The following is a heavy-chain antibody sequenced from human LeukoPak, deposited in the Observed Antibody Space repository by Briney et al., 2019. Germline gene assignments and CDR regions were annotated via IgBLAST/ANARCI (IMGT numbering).Heavy chain of an antibody. J-gene: IGHJ4*02. V-gene: IGHV4-34*01. Sequence: SETLSLTCAVYGGSFSGYYWSWLRQPPGKGLEWIGEINHSGSTNYNPSLKSRVTISVDTSKNQFSLKLSSVTAADTAMYYCARSYYDFWSGYYLDYWGQGTLVTVSS. D-gene: IGHD3-3*01. CDR2: INHSGST. CDR3: ARSYYDFWSGYYLDY. CDR1: GGSFSGYY.